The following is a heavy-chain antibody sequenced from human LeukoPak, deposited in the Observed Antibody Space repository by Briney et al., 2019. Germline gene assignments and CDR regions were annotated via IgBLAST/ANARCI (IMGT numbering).Heavy chain of an antibody. Sequence: PGGSLRLSCEASGFTFSSYVMHWVRQAPGKGLEWVSYISSSGSTIYYADSEKGRFTISRDNAKNSLYLQMNSLRAEDTAVYYCAREVGATPDYWGQGTLVTVSS. CDR1: GFTFSSYV. D-gene: IGHD1-26*01. V-gene: IGHV3-48*03. J-gene: IGHJ4*02. CDR3: AREVGATPDY. CDR2: ISSSGSTI.